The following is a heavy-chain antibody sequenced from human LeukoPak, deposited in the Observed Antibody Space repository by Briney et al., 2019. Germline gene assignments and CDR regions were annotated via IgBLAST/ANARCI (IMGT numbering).Heavy chain of an antibody. Sequence: GGSLRLSCEASGFTFSTYGMTWVRQAPGKGLEWVSGITGCSSWTYYADSVRGRFTISRDNSKNTLHLQMKSLRAADVRISHXXXXXXXLXXXXFDLWGXXTXVTVSS. J-gene: IGHJ2*01. CDR3: XXXXXXLXXXXFDL. CDR2: ITGCSSWT. V-gene: IGHV3-23*01. D-gene: IGHD2-21*01. CDR1: GFTFSTYG.